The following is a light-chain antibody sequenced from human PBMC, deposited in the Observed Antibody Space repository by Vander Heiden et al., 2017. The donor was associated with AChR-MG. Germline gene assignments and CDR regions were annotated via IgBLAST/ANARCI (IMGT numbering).Light chain of an antibody. V-gene: IGLV3-21*04. CDR2: YVS. CDR3: QLWDSSSDHRGVV. Sequence: SYVLTQPPSVSVAPGKTARSTCGGNNIGSKSVNWYHQKPGQAPGLVIYYVSDGPSGIAERLSGSNSGNTATPTISRVEAGDEADDDCQLWDSSSDHRGVVFGGGTKLTVL. CDR1: NIGSKS. J-gene: IGLJ2*01.